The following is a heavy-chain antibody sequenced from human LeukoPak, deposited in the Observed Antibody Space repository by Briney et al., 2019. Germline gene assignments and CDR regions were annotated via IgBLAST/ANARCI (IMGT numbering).Heavy chain of an antibody. CDR3: AELGITMIGGV. Sequence: PGGSLRLSCAASGFTFSSYDMSWVRQAPGKGLEWVSGISGSGSSTYYADSVKGRFTISRDNSKSTLYLQMNSLRAEDTAVYYCAELGITMIGGVWGKGTTVTISS. D-gene: IGHD3-10*02. J-gene: IGHJ6*04. V-gene: IGHV3-23*01. CDR2: ISGSGSST. CDR1: GFTFSSYD.